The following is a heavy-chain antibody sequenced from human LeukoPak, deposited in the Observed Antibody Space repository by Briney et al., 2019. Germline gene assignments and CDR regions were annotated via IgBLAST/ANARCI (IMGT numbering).Heavy chain of an antibody. V-gene: IGHV3-20*04. D-gene: IGHD1-26*01. J-gene: IGHJ4*02. Sequence: GGSLRLSCVASGLTFDDYGMSWVRQAPGKGLEWVSGINWNGGTTTYADSVKGRFTISRDNAKNSLYLQMNSLRVEDTAFYYCARNSGANVYTYSFQYWGRGALVTVSS. CDR1: GLTFDDYG. CDR3: ARNSGANVYTYSFQY. CDR2: INWNGGTT.